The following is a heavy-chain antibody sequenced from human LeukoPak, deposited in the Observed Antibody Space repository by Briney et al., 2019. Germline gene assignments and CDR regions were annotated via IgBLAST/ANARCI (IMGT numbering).Heavy chain of an antibody. CDR2: IGTAGDT. J-gene: IGHJ4*02. D-gene: IGHD6-13*01. CDR3: ARARIAAAGNFDY. V-gene: IGHV3-13*01. CDR1: GFTFSSYD. Sequence: GESLKISCAASGFTFSSYDMHWVRQATGKGLEWVSAIGTAGDTYYPGSVKGRFTISRENAKNSLYLQMNSLRAGDTAVYYCARARIAAAGNFDYWGQGTLVTVSS.